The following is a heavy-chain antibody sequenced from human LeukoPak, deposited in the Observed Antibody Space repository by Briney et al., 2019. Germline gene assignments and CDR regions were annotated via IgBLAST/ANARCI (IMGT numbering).Heavy chain of an antibody. CDR3: ARDDRIQPLGVYYYYGMDV. D-gene: IGHD5-18*01. Sequence: GGSLRLSCAASGFTFSSYAMHWVRQAPGKGLEYVSAISSNGGSTYYANSVKGRFTISRDNSKNTLYLQMGSLRAEDMAVYYRARDDRIQPLGVYYYYGMDVWGQGTTVTVSS. J-gene: IGHJ6*02. CDR2: ISSNGGST. V-gene: IGHV3-64*01. CDR1: GFTFSSYA.